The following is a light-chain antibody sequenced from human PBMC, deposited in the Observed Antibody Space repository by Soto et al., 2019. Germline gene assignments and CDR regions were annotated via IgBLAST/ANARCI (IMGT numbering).Light chain of an antibody. CDR1: QSVSSN. V-gene: IGKV3-15*01. CDR3: QEYNNWPLT. Sequence: EIVMTQSPATLSVSPGERATLSCSASQSVSSNLAWYQQKPGQAPRLLIYGASTRATSIPARFSGSGSGTEFTLTISSLQSEDLGVYYCQEYNNWPLTFGGGTKVESK. CDR2: GAS. J-gene: IGKJ4*01.